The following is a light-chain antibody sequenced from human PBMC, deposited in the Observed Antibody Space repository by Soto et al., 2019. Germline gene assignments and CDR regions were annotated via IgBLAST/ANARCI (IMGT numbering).Light chain of an antibody. V-gene: IGLV1-40*01. J-gene: IGLJ3*02. CDR2: GNS. Sequence: QSVLTQPPSVSGAPGQRVTISCTGSSSYIGAGYDVYWYQQLPGTAPKLLIYGNSNRPSGVPDRFSDSKSGTSASLAITGLQAEDEADYYCQSYDSSLSGSVFGGGTKVTVL. CDR3: QSYDSSLSGSV. CDR1: SSYIGAGYD.